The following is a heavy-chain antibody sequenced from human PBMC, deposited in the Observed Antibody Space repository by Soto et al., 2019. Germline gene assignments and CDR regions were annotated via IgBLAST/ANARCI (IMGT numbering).Heavy chain of an antibody. CDR1: IGSISSYY. J-gene: IGHJ6*02. Sequence: SQTLSVTCTSSIGSISSYYWSWIGQPPGKGLEWIGYIYYSCSTNYNPSLKSRVTISVDTSKNQFSLKLASVTAADTGVYGCERVRGSGSSLYYYGMEVWRQGTRVTVPS. V-gene: IGHV4-59*13. CDR3: ERVRGSGSSLYYYGMEV. CDR2: IYYSCST. D-gene: IGHD3-10*01.